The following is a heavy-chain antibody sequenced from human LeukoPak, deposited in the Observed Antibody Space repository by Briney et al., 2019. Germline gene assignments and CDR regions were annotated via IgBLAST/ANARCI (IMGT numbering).Heavy chain of an antibody. CDR3: ASIKRGYSYGYDY. CDR2: IHPNSGGT. Sequence: ASVKVSCKASGYTFTGYYMHWVRQAPGHGLEGMGWIHPNSGGTNYAQKFQGRVTMTRDTSISTAYMELSRLRSDHTAVYYCASIKRGYSYGYDYWGQGTLVTVSS. V-gene: IGHV1-2*02. J-gene: IGHJ4*02. D-gene: IGHD5-18*01. CDR1: GYTFTGYY.